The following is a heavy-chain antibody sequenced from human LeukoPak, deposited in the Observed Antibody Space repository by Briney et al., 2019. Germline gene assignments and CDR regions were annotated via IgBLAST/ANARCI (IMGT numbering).Heavy chain of an antibody. V-gene: IGHV1-2*02. CDR3: ARVRIRQQLATGDY. CDR2: INPNSGGT. D-gene: IGHD6-13*01. CDR1: GYTFTGYY. Sequence: ASVKVSCKASGYTFTGYYMHWVRQAPGQGLEWMGWINPNSGGTNYAQKFQGRVTMTRDTSISTAYMELSRLRSDDTAVYYCARVRIRQQLATGDYWGQGTLVTVSS. J-gene: IGHJ4*02.